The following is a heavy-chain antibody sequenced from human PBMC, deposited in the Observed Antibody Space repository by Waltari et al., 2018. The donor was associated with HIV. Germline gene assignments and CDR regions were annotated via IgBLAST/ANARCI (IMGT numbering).Heavy chain of an antibody. CDR2: IYHDDST. CDR1: GGSTTSTSNF. D-gene: IGHD3-16*01. J-gene: IGHJ3*02. Sequence: GLVKPSETLALTCHVSGGSTTSTSNFCGWIPLPPGKGLQWSGSIYHDDSTHFAPSLKNRVSMSIDMSENYFSLNLAFVTAADTAMYYCASSYNWVVWGALDIWGQGKMVTVSS. V-gene: IGHV4-39*02. CDR3: ASSYNWVVWGALDI.